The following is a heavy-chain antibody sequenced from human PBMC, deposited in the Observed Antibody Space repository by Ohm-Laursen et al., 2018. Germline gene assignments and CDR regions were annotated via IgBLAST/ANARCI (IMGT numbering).Heavy chain of an antibody. V-gene: IGHV3-21*01. CDR2: VSTSGSDT. CDR1: GFTFSSYE. J-gene: IGHJ4*02. D-gene: IGHD6-19*01. Sequence: SLRLSCAASGFTFSSYEMNWVRQAPGKGLEWVSSVSTSGSDTYYADSVKGRFTISRDNAKNSLYLQMNSLRAEDTAVYYCARDQGWVDYWGQGTLVTVSS. CDR3: ARDQGWVDY.